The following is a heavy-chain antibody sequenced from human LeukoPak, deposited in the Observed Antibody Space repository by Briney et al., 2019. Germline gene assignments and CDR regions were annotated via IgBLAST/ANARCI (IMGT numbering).Heavy chain of an antibody. CDR3: ARDLGDIVVVPAAHPSRANWFDP. CDR2: INPNSGGT. Sequence: ASVKVSCKASGYTITGYYMHWVRQAPGQGLEWMGWINPNSGGTNYAQKFQGRVTMTRDTSISTAYMELSRLRSDDTAVYYCARDLGDIVVVPAAHPSRANWFDPWGQGTLVTVSS. V-gene: IGHV1-2*02. J-gene: IGHJ5*02. D-gene: IGHD2-2*01. CDR1: GYTITGYY.